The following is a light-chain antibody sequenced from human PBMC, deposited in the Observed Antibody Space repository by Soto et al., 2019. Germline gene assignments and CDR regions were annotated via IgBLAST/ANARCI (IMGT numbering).Light chain of an antibody. J-gene: IGKJ4*01. CDR3: QQISSFPPT. V-gene: IGKV1-12*01. Sequence: DIQMTQSPSYVSASVGDRVTITCRASRNINTSLAWYQQRPGKGPELLIYDASTLQSGVPSRISGSGSGTEFTLTISRLQPGDFATFYCQQISSFPPTFGGGTKVAI. CDR1: RNINTS. CDR2: DAS.